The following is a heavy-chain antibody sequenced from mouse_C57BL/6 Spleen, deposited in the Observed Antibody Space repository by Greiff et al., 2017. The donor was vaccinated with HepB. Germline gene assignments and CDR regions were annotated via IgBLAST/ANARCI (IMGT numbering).Heavy chain of an antibody. CDR2: IDPSDSYT. D-gene: IGHD2-1*01. CDR3: ARSIYYDV. V-gene: IGHV1-50*01. Sequence: QVQLQQSGAELVKPGASVKLSCKASGYTFTSYWMQWVKQRPGQGLEWIGEIDPSDSYTNYNQKFKGKATLTVDTSSSTAYMQLSSLTSEDSAVYYCARSIYYDVWGTGTTVTVSS. CDR1: GYTFTSYW. J-gene: IGHJ1*03.